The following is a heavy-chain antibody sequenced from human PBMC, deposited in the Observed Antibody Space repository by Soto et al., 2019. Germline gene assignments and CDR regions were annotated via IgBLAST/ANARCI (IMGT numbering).Heavy chain of an antibody. CDR1: GFTFDDYA. D-gene: IGHD6-19*01. Sequence: EVQLVESGGGLVQPGRSLRLSCAASGFTFDDYAMHWVRQAPGKGLEWVSGISWNSGTIGYAESVKGRFTISRDNAKNSLYLQVNSLRAEDTALYYCAKAVGWLVIHWGQGTLVTVSS. CDR3: AKAVGWLVIH. V-gene: IGHV3-9*01. CDR2: ISWNSGTI. J-gene: IGHJ4*02.